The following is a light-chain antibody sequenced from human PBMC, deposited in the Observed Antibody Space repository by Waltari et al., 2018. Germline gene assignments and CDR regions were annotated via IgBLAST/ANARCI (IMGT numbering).Light chain of an antibody. CDR3: AAWDDSLSGPV. J-gene: IGLJ2*01. CDR2: RNN. Sequence: QSVLPQPPSASGTPGQRVTISCSGSSSNIGSHYVYWYQQLPGTAPKLLIYRNNQRPSGVPDGFSGSKSGTSASLAISGLRSEDEADYYCAAWDDSLSGPVFGGGTKLTVL. CDR1: SSNIGSHY. V-gene: IGLV1-47*01.